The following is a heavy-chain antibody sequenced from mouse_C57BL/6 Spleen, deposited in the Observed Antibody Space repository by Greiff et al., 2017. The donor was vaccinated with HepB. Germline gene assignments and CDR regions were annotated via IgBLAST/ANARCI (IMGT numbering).Heavy chain of an antibody. V-gene: IGHV10-3*01. Sequence: EVMLVESGGGLVQPKGSLKLSCAASGFTFNTYAMHWVRQAPGKGLEWVARIRSKSSNYATYYADSVKDRFTISRDDSQSMLYLQMNNLKTEDTAMYYCVRGLGLRHYYAMDYWGQGTSVTVSS. CDR3: VRGLGLRHYYAMDY. CDR2: IRSKSSNYAT. J-gene: IGHJ4*01. D-gene: IGHD2-4*01. CDR1: GFTFNTYA.